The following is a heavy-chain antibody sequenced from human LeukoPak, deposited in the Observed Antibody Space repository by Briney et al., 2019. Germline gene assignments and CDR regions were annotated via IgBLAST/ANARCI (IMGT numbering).Heavy chain of an antibody. V-gene: IGHV5-51*01. D-gene: IGHD2-2*01. CDR3: ARRRTMYCSSTSCPTYFDY. Sequence: GESLKISCKGSGYSFTSYWIGWVRQMPGKGLEWMGIIYPGDPDTRYSPSFQGQVTISADKSISTAYLQWSSLKASDTAMYYCARRRTMYCSSTSCPTYFDYWGQGTLVTVSS. CDR2: IYPGDPDT. J-gene: IGHJ4*02. CDR1: GYSFTSYW.